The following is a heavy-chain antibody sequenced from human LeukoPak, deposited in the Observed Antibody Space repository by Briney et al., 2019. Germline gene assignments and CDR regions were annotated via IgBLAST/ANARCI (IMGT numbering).Heavy chain of an antibody. Sequence: GGTLRLSCAASGFTFSSYGMSWVRQAPGKGLEWVSAISGSGGSTHYSDSVKGRFTISRDNSKNTLYLQMNSLRAEDTAVYYCARRAGAYSHPYDYWGQGTLVTVSS. V-gene: IGHV3-23*01. CDR1: GFTFSSYG. D-gene: IGHD4/OR15-4a*01. CDR2: ISGSGGST. CDR3: ARRAGAYSHPYDY. J-gene: IGHJ4*02.